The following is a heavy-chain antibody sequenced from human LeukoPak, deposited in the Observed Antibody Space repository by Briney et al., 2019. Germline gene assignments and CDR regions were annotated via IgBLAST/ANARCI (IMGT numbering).Heavy chain of an antibody. D-gene: IGHD1-26*01. J-gene: IGHJ4*02. CDR1: GGSISSYY. V-gene: IGHV4-4*07. CDR3: ARDGGVGATPYFDY. CDR2: IYTSGST. Sequence: SETLSLTCTVSGGSISSYYWSWIRQPPGKGLEWIGRIYTSGSTNYNPSLKSRVTMSVDTSKNQFSLKLSSVTAADTAVYYCARDGGVGATPYFDYWGQGTLVTVSS.